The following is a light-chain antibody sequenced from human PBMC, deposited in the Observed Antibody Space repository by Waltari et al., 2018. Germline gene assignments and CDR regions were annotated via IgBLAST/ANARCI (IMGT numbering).Light chain of an antibody. V-gene: IGLV1-40*01. CDR1: SPNIRAGYD. Sequence: QSVLTQPPSVSGAPGQRVTISCTGSSPNIRAGYDVYWYQQLPGPAPKLLIYGNSNRPSGVPDRFSGSKSGTSASLAISGLLAEDEADYYCQSYDSRLNTYVFGTGTEVTVL. J-gene: IGLJ1*01. CDR2: GNS. CDR3: QSYDSRLNTYV.